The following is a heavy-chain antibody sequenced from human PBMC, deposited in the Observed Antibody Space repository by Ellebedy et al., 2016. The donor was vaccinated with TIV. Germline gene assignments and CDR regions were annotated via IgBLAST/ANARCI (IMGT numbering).Heavy chain of an antibody. D-gene: IGHD3-3*01. CDR1: GFTFSSYA. J-gene: IGHJ4*02. CDR2: ISGSGGST. V-gene: IGHV3-23*01. Sequence: GESLKISCAASGFTFSSYAMSWVRQAPGKGLEWVSAISGSGGSTYYADSVKGRFTISRDNSKNTLYLQMNSLRAEDTAVYYCAARRNYDFWSGYYASIDYWGQGTLVTVSS. CDR3: AARRNYDFWSGYYASIDY.